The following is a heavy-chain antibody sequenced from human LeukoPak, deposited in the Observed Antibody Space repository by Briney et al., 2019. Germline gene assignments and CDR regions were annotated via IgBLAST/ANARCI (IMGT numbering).Heavy chain of an antibody. CDR2: INWNSDSI. J-gene: IGHJ6*03. CDR3: ARDGDTVLTRGYYYYMDV. V-gene: IGHV3-9*01. Sequence: GGSLRLSCAVSGFTFDDYAMHWVRQVPGKGLEWVSGINWNSDSIGYADSVKGRFTTSRDNAKNSLYLQMNSLRAEDTALYYCARDGDTVLTRGYYYYMDVWGKGTTVTVSS. CDR1: GFTFDDYA. D-gene: IGHD4-23*01.